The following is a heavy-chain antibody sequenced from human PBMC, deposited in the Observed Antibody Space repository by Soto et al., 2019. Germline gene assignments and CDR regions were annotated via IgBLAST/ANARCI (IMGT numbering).Heavy chain of an antibody. D-gene: IGHD3-16*01. V-gene: IGHV3-9*01. Sequence: PGGSLRLSCKASGFIFDNHAMHWVRQAPGKGLEWVAGVTWNSVATGYADSVKGRFTISRDNAKNSLYLQMNSLSAEDTAVYFCVKEGGMKYFDFWGRGTVVTVSS. CDR2: VTWNSVAT. CDR3: VKEGGMKYFDF. CDR1: GFIFDNHA. J-gene: IGHJ2*01.